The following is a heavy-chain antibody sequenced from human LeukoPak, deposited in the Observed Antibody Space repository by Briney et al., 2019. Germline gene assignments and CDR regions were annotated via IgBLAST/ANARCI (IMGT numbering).Heavy chain of an antibody. Sequence: GGSLRLSCAASGLTFDDYAMHWVRQAPGKGLEWVSLISGDGGSTYYGDSVKGRFTISRGNSKNSLYLQMNSLGTEDTALYYCAKDSSGYYYVFQHWGQGTLVTVSS. D-gene: IGHD3-22*01. CDR3: AKDSSGYYYVFQH. CDR1: GLTFDDYA. J-gene: IGHJ1*01. CDR2: ISGDGGST. V-gene: IGHV3-43*02.